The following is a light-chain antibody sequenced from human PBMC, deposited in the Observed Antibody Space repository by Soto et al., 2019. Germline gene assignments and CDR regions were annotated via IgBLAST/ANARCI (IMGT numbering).Light chain of an antibody. Sequence: QSVLTQSPSASASLGASVKLTCTLSSGHSSYAIAWHQQQPEKGPRFLMKLNSDGSHSKGDGIPDRFSGSSSGADRYLTISSLQSEDEADYYCQTWGTGGVFGGGTKVTVL. CDR2: LNSDGSH. CDR1: SGHSSYA. CDR3: QTWGTGGV. J-gene: IGLJ3*02. V-gene: IGLV4-69*01.